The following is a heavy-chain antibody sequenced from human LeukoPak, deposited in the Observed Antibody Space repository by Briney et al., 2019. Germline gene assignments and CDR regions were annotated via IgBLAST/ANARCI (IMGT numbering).Heavy chain of an antibody. Sequence: GASVKVSCKASGYTFTGYYMHWVRQAPGQGLEWMGWINPNSGGTNYAQKFQGRVTMTRDTSISTAYMELSRLRSDDTAVYYCAWDWNDEATGGDDAFDIWGQGTMVIVSS. CDR3: AWDWNDEATGGDDAFDI. CDR1: GYTFTGYY. CDR2: INPNSGGT. D-gene: IGHD1-1*01. J-gene: IGHJ3*02. V-gene: IGHV1-2*02.